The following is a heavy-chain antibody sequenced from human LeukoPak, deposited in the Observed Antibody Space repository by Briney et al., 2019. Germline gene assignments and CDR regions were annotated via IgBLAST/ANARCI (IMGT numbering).Heavy chain of an antibody. V-gene: IGHV4-34*01. CDR2: INHSGST. D-gene: IGHD6-13*01. J-gene: IGHJ1*01. CDR3: ARITVAAAGTWEYFQH. Sequence: SETLSLTCAVYGGSFSGYYWSWIRQPPGKGLEWIGEINHSGSTNYNPSLKSRVTISVDTSKNQFSLKLSSVTAADTAVYYCARITVAAAGTWEYFQHWGQSTLVTVSS. CDR1: GGSFSGYY.